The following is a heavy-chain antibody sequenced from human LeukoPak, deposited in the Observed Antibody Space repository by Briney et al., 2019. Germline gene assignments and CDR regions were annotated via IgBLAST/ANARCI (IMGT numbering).Heavy chain of an antibody. CDR3: ARAGYCSSTSCYTGIGAFDI. CDR1: GGTFSSYA. J-gene: IGHJ3*02. D-gene: IGHD2-2*02. V-gene: IGHV1-69*13. CDR2: IIPILGTA. Sequence: SVKVSCKASGGTFSSYAISWVRQAPGQGLEWMGGIIPILGTANYAQKFQGRVTITADESTSTAYMELSSLRSEDTAVYYCARAGYCSSTSCYTGIGAFDIWGQGTMVTVSS.